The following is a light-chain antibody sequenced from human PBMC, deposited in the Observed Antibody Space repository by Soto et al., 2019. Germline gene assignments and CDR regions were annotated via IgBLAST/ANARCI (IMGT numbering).Light chain of an antibody. CDR1: QGISNY. V-gene: IGKV1-27*01. Sequence: DIQMTQSPSSLSASVGDRVTITCRASQGISNYLAWYQQKPGKVPKLLIYAASTVQSWVPSRFSGSGSGTAFTLTISSLQPEYVAKYYCQKYNSAPWTSGEGTKVEIK. CDR2: AAS. CDR3: QKYNSAPWT. J-gene: IGKJ1*01.